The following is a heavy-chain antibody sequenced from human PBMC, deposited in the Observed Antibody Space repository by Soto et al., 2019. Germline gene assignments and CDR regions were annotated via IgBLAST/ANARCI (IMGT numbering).Heavy chain of an antibody. V-gene: IGHV3-23*01. CDR3: AKSTIFGGVSLYYNGMVV. Sequence: EVQLLESGGGLVQPGGSLRLSCAASGFTFSSYAMSWVRQAPGKGLEWVSAISGSGGSTYYADSVKGRFTISRDNSKNSLYLQMNSLRAEDTAVYYCAKSTIFGGVSLYYNGMVVWGQGNTVTGSS. CDR2: ISGSGGST. J-gene: IGHJ6*02. D-gene: IGHD3-3*01. CDR1: GFTFSSYA.